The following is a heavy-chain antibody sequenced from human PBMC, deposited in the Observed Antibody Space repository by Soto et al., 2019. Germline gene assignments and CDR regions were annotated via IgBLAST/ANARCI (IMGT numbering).Heavy chain of an antibody. CDR3: ANQDGMDV. V-gene: IGHV3-30*18. Sequence: ESGGGVVQPGRSLRLSCAASGFTFSSYGMHWVRQAPGKGLEWVAVISYDGSNKYYADSVKGRFTISRDNSKNTLYLQMNSLRAEDTAVYYCANQDGMDVWGQGTTVTVSS. J-gene: IGHJ6*02. CDR2: ISYDGSNK. CDR1: GFTFSSYG.